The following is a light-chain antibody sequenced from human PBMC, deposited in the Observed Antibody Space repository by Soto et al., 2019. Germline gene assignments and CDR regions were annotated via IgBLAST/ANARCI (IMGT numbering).Light chain of an antibody. V-gene: IGLV2-14*01. Sequence: SLLTPPPPVSGAPGQWLPTSRTGTTSSVGGYNYVSWYQQHPGKAPKLMIYDVSNRPSGVSNRFSGSKSGNTASLTISGLQAEDEADYYCSSYTSSSTGVFGTGTKVTVL. J-gene: IGLJ1*01. CDR3: SSYTSSSTGV. CDR2: DVS. CDR1: TSSVGGYNY.